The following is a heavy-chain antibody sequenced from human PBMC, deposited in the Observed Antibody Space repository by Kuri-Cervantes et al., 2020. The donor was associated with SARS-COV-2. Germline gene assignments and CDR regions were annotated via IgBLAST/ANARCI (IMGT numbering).Heavy chain of an antibody. V-gene: IGHV1-69*04. CDR3: ATNLPVPGGYYFDY. Sequence: SVKVSCKASGGIFSRYAISWVRQAPGQGLEWMGRIIPKVGIANYAHKFQGRVTITADKSTSTNYMEPSSLRSEDTAVYYCATNLPVPGGYYFDYWGQGTLVTVSS. D-gene: IGHD6-19*01. CDR1: GGIFSRYA. CDR2: IIPKVGIA. J-gene: IGHJ4*02.